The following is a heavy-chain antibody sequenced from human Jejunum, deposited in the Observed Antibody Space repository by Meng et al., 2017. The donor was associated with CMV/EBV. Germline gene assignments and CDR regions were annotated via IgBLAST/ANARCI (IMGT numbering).Heavy chain of an antibody. J-gene: IGHJ6*02. CDR1: SNYY. CDR2: KYYSGST. Sequence: SNYYWSWIRETPRKGLEWIGYKYYSGSTNYNPSLKSRVTISVDTSKNKFSLQLRSVTAADTAVYYCARDGYCSGGSCYRYNGIDVWGHGTTVTVSS. CDR3: ARDGYCSGGSCYRYNGIDV. V-gene: IGHV4-59*01. D-gene: IGHD2-15*01.